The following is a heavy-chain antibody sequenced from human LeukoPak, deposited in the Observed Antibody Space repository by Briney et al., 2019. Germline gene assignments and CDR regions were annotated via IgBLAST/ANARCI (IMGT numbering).Heavy chain of an antibody. V-gene: IGHV1-18*01. D-gene: IGHD1-26*01. CDR3: ARDGSGRLATPQYYYGMDV. CDR2: MSAYNGNT. J-gene: IGHJ6*02. CDR1: GYTFTSYG. Sequence: GASVKVSCKASGYTFTSYGISWVRQAPGQGLEGMGWMSAYNGNTNYAQKLQGRVTMTTDTSTSTAYMELRSLRSDDTAVYYCARDGSGRLATPQYYYGMDVWGQGTTVTVSS.